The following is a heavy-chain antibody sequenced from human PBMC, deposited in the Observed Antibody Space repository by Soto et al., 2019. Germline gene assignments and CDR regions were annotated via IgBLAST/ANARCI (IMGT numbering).Heavy chain of an antibody. D-gene: IGHD6-6*01. V-gene: IGHV4-31*03. J-gene: IGHJ4*02. CDR1: GGSISSGGYY. CDR2: IYYSGST. Sequence: SETLSLTCTVSGGSISSGGYYWSWIRQHPGKGLEWIGYIYYSGSTYYNPSLKSRVTISVDTSKNQFSLKLSSVTAADTAVYYCARERSDSSSSTCFDYWGQGTLVTVSS. CDR3: ARERSDSSSSTCFDY.